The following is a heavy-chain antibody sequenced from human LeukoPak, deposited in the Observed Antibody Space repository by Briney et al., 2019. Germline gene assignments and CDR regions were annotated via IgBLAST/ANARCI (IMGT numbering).Heavy chain of an antibody. D-gene: IGHD4-17*01. V-gene: IGHV3-7*01. CDR3: ARVPSLSTVTYNWFHP. Sequence: GGSLRLSCAASGFTFSSYWMSWVRQAPGKGLEGVAHIKQDGGEKYYVDSVKGRFTISRDNANNSLYLQLNSLRAEDTAVYYCARVPSLSTVTYNWFHPWGQGTLVTVSS. CDR2: IKQDGGEK. J-gene: IGHJ5*02. CDR1: GFTFSSYW.